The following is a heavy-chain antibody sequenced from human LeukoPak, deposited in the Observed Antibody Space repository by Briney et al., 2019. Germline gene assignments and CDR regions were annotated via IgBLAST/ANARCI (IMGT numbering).Heavy chain of an antibody. V-gene: IGHV3-11*01. CDR2: ISSSGSTI. J-gene: IGHJ4*02. CDR3: ARRRDFFDY. Sequence: PAGSLRLSCAASGFTLSDYYMSWIRQAQGKGLGWVSYISSSGSTIDYADSVKGRFTISRDNAKNSRYLQMSSLRAEDTAVYYCARRRDFFDYWGQGTLVTVSS. CDR1: GFTLSDYY.